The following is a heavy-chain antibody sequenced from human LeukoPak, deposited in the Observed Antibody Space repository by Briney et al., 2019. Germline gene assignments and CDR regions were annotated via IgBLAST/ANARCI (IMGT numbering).Heavy chain of an antibody. V-gene: IGHV3-30-3*01. J-gene: IGHJ6*02. CDR3: ARTRGSKYYYYGMDV. CDR2: ISYDGSNK. CDR1: GFTFSSYA. Sequence: GGSLRLSCAASGFTFSSYAMHWVRQAPGKGLEWVAVISYDGSNKYYADSVKGRFTISRDNSKDMLYLQMNSLRAEDTAVYYCARTRGSKYYYYGMDVWGQGTTVTVSS.